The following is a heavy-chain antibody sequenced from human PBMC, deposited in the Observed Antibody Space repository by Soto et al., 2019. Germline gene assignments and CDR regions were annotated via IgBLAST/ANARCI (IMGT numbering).Heavy chain of an antibody. D-gene: IGHD6-19*01. Sequence: GGSLRLSCAASGFTFSSYGMHWVRQAPGKGLEWVAVIWYDGSNKYYVDSVKGRFTISRDNSKNTLYLQMNSLRAEDTAVYYCARDQAVAGSHYYYYYYMDVWGKGTTVTVSS. V-gene: IGHV3-33*01. J-gene: IGHJ6*03. CDR3: ARDQAVAGSHYYYYYYMDV. CDR1: GFTFSSYG. CDR2: IWYDGSNK.